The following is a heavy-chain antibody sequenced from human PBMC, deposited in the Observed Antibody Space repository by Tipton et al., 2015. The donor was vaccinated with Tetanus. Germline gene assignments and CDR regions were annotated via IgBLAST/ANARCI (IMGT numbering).Heavy chain of an antibody. J-gene: IGHJ6*02. V-gene: IGHV4-39*01. Sequence: TLSLTCTVSGGSISSSPYYWDWIRQPPGKGLEWIGSVSYSGTTNYTPSLKSRITISRDTSKNQFSLMLRSVTAADTAMYYCARHSSSWDDYYYYGLGVWGQGTTVTVSS. D-gene: IGHD6-13*01. CDR1: GGSISSSPYY. CDR2: VSYSGTT. CDR3: ARHSSSWDDYYYYGLGV.